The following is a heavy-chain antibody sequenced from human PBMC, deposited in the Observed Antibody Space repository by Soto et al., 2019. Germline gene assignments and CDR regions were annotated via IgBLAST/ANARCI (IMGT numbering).Heavy chain of an antibody. J-gene: IGHJ4*02. V-gene: IGHV1-18*01. CDR2: ISAYNGNT. CDR3: ARSIRKYSSGWGYYFDY. CDR1: GYTLTSYG. Sequence: ASVKVSCKASGYTLTSYGISWVRQAPGQGLEWMGWISAYNGNTNYAQKLQGRVTMTTDTSTSTAYMELRSLRSDDTAVYYCARSIRKYSSGWGYYFDYWGQGTLVTVSS. D-gene: IGHD6-19*01.